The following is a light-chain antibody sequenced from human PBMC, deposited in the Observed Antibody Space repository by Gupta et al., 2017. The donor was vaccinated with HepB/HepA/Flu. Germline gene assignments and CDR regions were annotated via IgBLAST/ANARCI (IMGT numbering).Light chain of an antibody. CDR3: QQKDNIPFT. Sequence: DIVMTQSPDSLVVSLGERATINCKSSQSVLYSSNNKNYLAWYQQKPGQPPKLLIYWASTRESGIPDRFSGSGSGTDFTLTISSRQAEDVAVYYCQQKDNIPFTFGRGTKVEIK. CDR1: QSVLYSSNNKNY. V-gene: IGKV4-1*01. CDR2: WAS. J-gene: IGKJ4*01.